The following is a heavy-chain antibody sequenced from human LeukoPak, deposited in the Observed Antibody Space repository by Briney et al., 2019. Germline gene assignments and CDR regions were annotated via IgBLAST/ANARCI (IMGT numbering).Heavy chain of an antibody. CDR3: ARDQKYYGGNVGFDY. CDR2: INPSGGST. V-gene: IGHV1-46*01. D-gene: IGHD4-23*01. J-gene: IGHJ4*02. CDR1: GYTFTGYY. Sequence: ASVKVSCKASGYTFTGYYMHWVRQAPGQGLEWMGIINPSGGSTSYAQKFQGRVTMTRDMSTSTVYMELSSLRSEDTAVYYCARDQKYYGGNVGFDYWGQGTLVTVSS.